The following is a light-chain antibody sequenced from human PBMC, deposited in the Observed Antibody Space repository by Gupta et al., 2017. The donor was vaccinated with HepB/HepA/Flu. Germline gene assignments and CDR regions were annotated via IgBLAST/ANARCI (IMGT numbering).Light chain of an antibody. V-gene: IGKV1-5*03. CDR1: QSISSW. CDR3: QQYNSYSVT. J-gene: IGKJ3*01. Sequence: DIHMTQSPSTLSASVGDRVTITCRASQSISSWLAWYQQKPGKAPKLLIYKASSLESGVPSRFSGSGSGTEFTLTISSLQPDDFATYYCQQYNSYSVTFGHGTKVDIK. CDR2: KAS.